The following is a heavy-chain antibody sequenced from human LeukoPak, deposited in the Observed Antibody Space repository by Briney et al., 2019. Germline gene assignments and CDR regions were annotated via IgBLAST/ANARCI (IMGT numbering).Heavy chain of an antibody. CDR1: GGSISDISYY. D-gene: IGHD6-19*01. J-gene: IGHJ4*02. CDR3: ARHVSYSGDNFDY. V-gene: IGHV4-39*01. CDR2: VYYSGST. Sequence: SETLSLTCTVSGGSISDISYYWGWIRQPPGKGLEWIGSVYYSGSTSYNPSLKSRVTISVDTSKNQFSLKLGSVTAADTAVYFCARHVSYSGDNFDYWGQGTLVTVSS.